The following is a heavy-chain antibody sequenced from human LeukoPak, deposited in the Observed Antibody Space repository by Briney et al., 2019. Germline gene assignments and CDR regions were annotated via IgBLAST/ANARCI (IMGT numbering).Heavy chain of an antibody. V-gene: IGHV1-2*02. CDR1: GYTFTGYY. D-gene: IGHD6-19*01. Sequence: ASVKVSCKASGYTFTGYYIHWVRQAPGQGLEWMGWINPNSGGTKYAQKFQGRVTMTRDTSISTAYMELSSLTSDDTALYYCATDGAVAGTAYPEYWGQGTLVAVSS. J-gene: IGHJ4*02. CDR3: ATDGAVAGTAYPEY. CDR2: INPNSGGT.